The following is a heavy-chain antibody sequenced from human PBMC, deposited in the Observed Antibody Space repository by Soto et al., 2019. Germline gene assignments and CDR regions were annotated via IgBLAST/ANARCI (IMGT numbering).Heavy chain of an antibody. J-gene: IGHJ6*02. Sequence: PGGSLRLSCAASGFTVSSNYMSWVRQAPGKGLEWVSVIYSGGSTYYADSVKGRFTISRDNSKNTLYLQMNSLRAEDTAVYYCARVDTAMVHGMDVWGQGTTVTVSS. CDR3: ARVDTAMVHGMDV. V-gene: IGHV3-66*01. D-gene: IGHD5-18*01. CDR1: GFTVSSNY. CDR2: IYSGGST.